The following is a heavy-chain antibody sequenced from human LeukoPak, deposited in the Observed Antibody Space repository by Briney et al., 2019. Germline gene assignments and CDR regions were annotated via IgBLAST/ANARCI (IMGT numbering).Heavy chain of an antibody. D-gene: IGHD7-27*01. Sequence: GASVKVSCTASGYTFTSYAMHWVRQAPGQRLEWMGWINAGNGNTKYSQKFQGRVTITRDTSASTAYMELSSLRSEDTAVYYCARGAPRVLGIDYWGQGTLVTVSS. V-gene: IGHV1-3*01. CDR1: GYTFTSYA. J-gene: IGHJ4*02. CDR3: ARGAPRVLGIDY. CDR2: INAGNGNT.